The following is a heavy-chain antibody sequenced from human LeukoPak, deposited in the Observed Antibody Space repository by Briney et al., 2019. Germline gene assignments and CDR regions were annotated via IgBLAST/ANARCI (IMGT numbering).Heavy chain of an antibody. D-gene: IGHD1-26*01. J-gene: IGHJ4*02. CDR2: MNPNSGNT. CDR3: ARAFSGSYFFSLYSFDY. Sequence: ASVKVSCKASGYTFTSYDINWVRQATGQGLEWMGWMNPNSGNTGYAQKFQGRVTITRNTSISTAYMELSSLRSEDTAVYYCARAFSGSYFFSLYSFDYWGQGTLVTVSS. V-gene: IGHV1-8*03. CDR1: GYTFTSYD.